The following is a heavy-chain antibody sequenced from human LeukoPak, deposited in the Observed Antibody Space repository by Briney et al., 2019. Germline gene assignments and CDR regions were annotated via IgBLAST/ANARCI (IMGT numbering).Heavy chain of an antibody. CDR1: GYTLRDYY. D-gene: IGHD3-10*01. V-gene: IGHV1-2*02. CDR3: ARGLRIINGLDV. J-gene: IGHJ6*02. Sequence: ASVKVSCKASGYTLRDYYIYWVRQAPGQGLEWLGWLNPRSGGTNYAQKFHGRVTLTSDTSISTAYMELTPLTSDDTAIYYCARGLRIINGLDVWGQGTTVIVSS. CDR2: LNPRSGGT.